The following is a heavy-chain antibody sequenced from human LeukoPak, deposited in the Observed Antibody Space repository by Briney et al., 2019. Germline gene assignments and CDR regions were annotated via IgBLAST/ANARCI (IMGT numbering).Heavy chain of an antibody. V-gene: IGHV4-39*07. D-gene: IGHD1-26*01. CDR3: ARGGSYYAANWFDP. CDR1: GGSISSSSYY. CDR2: IYYSGST. Sequence: PSETLSLTCTVSGGSISSSSYYWGWIRQPPGKGLEWIGSIYYSGSTYYNPSLKSRVTISVDTSKNQFSLKLSSVTAADTAVYYCARGGSYYAANWFDPWGQGTLVTVSS. J-gene: IGHJ5*02.